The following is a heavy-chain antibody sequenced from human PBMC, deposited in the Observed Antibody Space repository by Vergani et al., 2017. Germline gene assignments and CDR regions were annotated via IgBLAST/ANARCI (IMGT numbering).Heavy chain of an antibody. CDR2: ISSSSSYI. CDR3: ARVRSGSGIYIDY. CDR1: GFTFSSYS. J-gene: IGHJ4*02. D-gene: IGHD3-10*01. Sequence: EVQLVESGGGLVKPGGSLRLSCAASGFTFSSYSMNWVRQAPGKGREWVSSISSSSSYIYYADSVKGRFTISRDNAKNSLYLQMNSLRAEDTAVYYCARVRSGSGIYIDYWGQGTLVTVSS. V-gene: IGHV3-21*01.